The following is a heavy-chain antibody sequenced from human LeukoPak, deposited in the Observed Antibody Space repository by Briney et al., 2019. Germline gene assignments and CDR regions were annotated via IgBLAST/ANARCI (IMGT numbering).Heavy chain of an antibody. J-gene: IGHJ3*02. CDR3: ARDGGNYGAFDI. Sequence: PGGSLRLSCAASGFTFSSYAMHWVRQAPGKGLEYVSAISSNGGSTYYANSVKGRFTISRDNSKNTLYLQMGGLRAEDMAVYYCARDGGNYGAFDIWGQGTMVTVSS. D-gene: IGHD4-23*01. CDR2: ISSNGGST. CDR1: GFTFSSYA. V-gene: IGHV3-64*01.